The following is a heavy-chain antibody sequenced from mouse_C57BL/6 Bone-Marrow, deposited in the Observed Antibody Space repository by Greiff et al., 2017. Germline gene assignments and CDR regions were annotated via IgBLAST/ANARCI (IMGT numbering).Heavy chain of an antibody. V-gene: IGHV1-64*01. J-gene: IGHJ2*01. D-gene: IGHD1-1*01. CDR1: GYTFTSYW. CDR2: IHPNSGST. Sequence: QVQLQQPGAELVKPGASVKLSCKASGYTFTSYWMHWVKQRPGQGLEWIGMIHPNSGSTNYNEKLKSKATLTVDKSSSTAYMQHRRLTSEASAVYYCASTVGVPFDYGGQGTTLTVSS. CDR3: ASTVGVPFDY.